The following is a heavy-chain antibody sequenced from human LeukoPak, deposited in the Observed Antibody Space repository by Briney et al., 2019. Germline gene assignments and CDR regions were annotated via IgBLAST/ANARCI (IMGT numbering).Heavy chain of an antibody. CDR2: IYYRGST. Sequence: SETLSLTCTVSGASISSSSYYWGWIRQPPGKGLEWIGSIYYRGSTYYNPSLKSRVTISVDTSKNQFSLKLSSVTAADTAVYYCARPPALALDAFDIWGQGAMVTVS. CDR1: GASISSSSYY. J-gene: IGHJ3*02. V-gene: IGHV4-39*01. CDR3: ARPPALALDAFDI.